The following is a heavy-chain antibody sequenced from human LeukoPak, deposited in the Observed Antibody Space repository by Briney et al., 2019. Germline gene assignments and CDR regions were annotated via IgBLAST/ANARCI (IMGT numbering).Heavy chain of an antibody. CDR2: IYYSGST. CDR3: ARRSRLTPGVFDY. CDR1: GGSISSRSYH. J-gene: IGHJ4*02. D-gene: IGHD1-14*01. Sequence: PAETLSLTCTVSGGSISSRSYHWGWIRQPPGKGLEWIGSIYYSGSTYYNPSLKSRVTISVDTSKNQFSLKLSSVTAADTAVYYCARRSRLTPGVFDYWGQGTLVTVSS. V-gene: IGHV4-39*01.